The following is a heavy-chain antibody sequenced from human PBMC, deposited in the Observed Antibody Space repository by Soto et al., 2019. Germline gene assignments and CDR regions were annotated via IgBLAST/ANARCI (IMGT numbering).Heavy chain of an antibody. D-gene: IGHD1-1*01. CDR3: AKRLEYYYYGMDV. J-gene: IGHJ6*02. CDR1: GFTFSSYA. V-gene: IGHV3-23*01. Sequence: GGSLRLSCAASGFTFSSYAMSWVRQAPGKGLEWVSAISGSGGSTYYADSVKGRFTISRDNSKNTLYLQMNRLRALDTAVYYCAKRLEYYYYGMDVWGQGTTVTVSS. CDR2: ISGSGGST.